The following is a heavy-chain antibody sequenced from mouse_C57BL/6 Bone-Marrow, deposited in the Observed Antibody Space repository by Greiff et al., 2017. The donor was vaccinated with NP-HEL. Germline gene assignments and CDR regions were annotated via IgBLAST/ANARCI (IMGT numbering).Heavy chain of an antibody. CDR3: ARDDYERAWFAY. V-gene: IGHV1-55*01. CDR2: IYPGSGST. J-gene: IGHJ3*01. D-gene: IGHD2-4*01. Sequence: VQLQQSGAELVKPGASVKMSCKASGYTFTSYWITWVKQRPGQGLEWIGDIYPGSGSTNYNEKFKSKATLTVDTSSSTAYMQLSSLTSEDSAVYYCARDDYERAWFAYWGQGTLVTGSA. CDR1: GYTFTSYW.